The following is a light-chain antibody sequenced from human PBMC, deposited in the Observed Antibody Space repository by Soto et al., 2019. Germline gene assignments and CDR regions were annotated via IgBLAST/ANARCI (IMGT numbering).Light chain of an antibody. CDR1: QTISSW. CDR3: QQYDCYSEA. V-gene: IGKV1-5*03. CDR2: KAS. Sequence: DIQITQSPFTLSGYVGDRVTITCRASQTISSWLAWYQQKPGKAPKLLIYKASTLKSGVPSRFSGSGSGTEFTLTISSLQPDDFATYYCQQYDCYSEAFGQGTKV. J-gene: IGKJ1*01.